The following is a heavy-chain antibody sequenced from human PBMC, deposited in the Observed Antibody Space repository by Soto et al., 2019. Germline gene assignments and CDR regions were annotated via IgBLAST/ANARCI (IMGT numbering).Heavy chain of an antibody. V-gene: IGHV1-3*01. J-gene: IGHJ6*02. Sequence: AXVKVSCKASGYTFTSYAMNWVRQAPGQRLEWMGWINAGNGNTKYSQKFQGRVTITRDTSASTVYMELSSLRSEDTAVYYCGRDPSFTGMDVWGQGTTVTVSS. CDR3: GRDPSFTGMDV. CDR2: INAGNGNT. D-gene: IGHD2-15*01. CDR1: GYTFTSYA.